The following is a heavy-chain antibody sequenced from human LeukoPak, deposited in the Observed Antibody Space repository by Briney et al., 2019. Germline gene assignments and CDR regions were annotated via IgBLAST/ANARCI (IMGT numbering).Heavy chain of an antibody. CDR3: ARQFHGPGTSYYYMDV. V-gene: IGHV5-51*01. J-gene: IGHJ6*03. CDR1: GYSFSNYW. Sequence: GESLKISCKGSGYSFSNYWIGWVRQLPGKGLEWMGIIYPGDSDPRYSPSFQGQVTISVDKSISTAYLQWSSLKASDTAMYYCARQFHGPGTSYYYMDVWGKGTTVTISS. CDR2: IYPGDSDP. D-gene: IGHD3-10*01.